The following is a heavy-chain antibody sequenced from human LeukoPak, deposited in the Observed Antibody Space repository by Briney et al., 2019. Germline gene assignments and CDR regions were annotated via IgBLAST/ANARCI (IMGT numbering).Heavy chain of an antibody. J-gene: IGHJ3*02. CDR2: IIPIFGTA. Sequence: SVKVSCKASGGTFSSYAISWVRQAPGQGLEWMGGIIPIFGTANYAQKFQGRVTITADESTSTAYMELSSLRSEDTAVYYCARRVTGIDAFDIWGQGTMVTVSS. CDR3: ARRVTGIDAFDI. V-gene: IGHV1-69*01. D-gene: IGHD5-18*01. CDR1: GGTFSSYA.